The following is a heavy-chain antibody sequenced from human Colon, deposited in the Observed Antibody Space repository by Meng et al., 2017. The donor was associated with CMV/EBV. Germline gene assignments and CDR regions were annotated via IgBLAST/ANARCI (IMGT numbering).Heavy chain of an antibody. CDR3: AKGHTYCSTGNCYPDY. J-gene: IGHJ4*02. CDR2: IKQDGSEK. Sequence: GGSLRLSCAASGFTFSSYWMSWVRQAPGKGLEWVANIKQDGSEKYYVDSVKGRFTISRDNSKNTLSLEMNSLRPDDTAVYYCAKGHTYCSTGNCYPDYWGQGTLVTVSS. CDR1: GFTFSSYW. V-gene: IGHV3-7*01. D-gene: IGHD2-8*01.